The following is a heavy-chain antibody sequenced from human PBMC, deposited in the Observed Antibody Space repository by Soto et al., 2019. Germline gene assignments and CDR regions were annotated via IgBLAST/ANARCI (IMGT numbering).Heavy chain of an antibody. D-gene: IGHD4-17*01. J-gene: IGHJ4*02. CDR2: ISYDGSNK. CDR1: GFTFSSYA. Sequence: QVQLVESGGGVVQPGRSLRLSCAASGFTFSSYAMHWVRQAPGKGLERVAVISYDGSNKYYAASVKGRFTISRDNSKNTLYLQMNSLRAEDTAVYYCARDRLVEDYGGNLDYWGQGTLVTVSS. CDR3: ARDRLVEDYGGNLDY. V-gene: IGHV3-30-3*01.